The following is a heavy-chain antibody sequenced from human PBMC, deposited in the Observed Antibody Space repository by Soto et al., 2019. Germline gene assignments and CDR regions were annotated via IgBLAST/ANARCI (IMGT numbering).Heavy chain of an antibody. D-gene: IGHD5-18*01. CDR1: GGTFSSYA. CDR3: AQRGYSYGPPFDY. Sequence: GASVKVSCKASGGTFSSYAISWVRQAPGQGLEWMGGIIPIFGTANYAQKFQGRVTITADESTSTAYMELSSLRSEDTAVYYCAQRGYSYGPPFDYWGQGTLVTVSS. V-gene: IGHV1-69*13. CDR2: IIPIFGTA. J-gene: IGHJ4*02.